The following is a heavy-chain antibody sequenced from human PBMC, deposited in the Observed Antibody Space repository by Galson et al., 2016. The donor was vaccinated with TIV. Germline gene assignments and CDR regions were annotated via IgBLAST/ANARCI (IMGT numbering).Heavy chain of an antibody. CDR2: SNACNGNT. Sequence: SVKVSCKASGYTFTIYAMHWVRQAPGQRLEWMGWSNACNGNTNYAQKFQGRVTITRDSSANTAYMELSSLRSEDTAVYYCARPPYCGGDCYKYDQWGQGTLVTVSS. V-gene: IGHV1-3*01. CDR3: ARPPYCGGDCYKYDQ. J-gene: IGHJ4*02. CDR1: GYTFTIYA. D-gene: IGHD2-21*01.